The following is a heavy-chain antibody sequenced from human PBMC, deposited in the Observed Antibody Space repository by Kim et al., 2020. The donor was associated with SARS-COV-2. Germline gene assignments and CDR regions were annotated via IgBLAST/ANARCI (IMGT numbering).Heavy chain of an antibody. CDR1: GYTFTSYG. CDR2: ISAYNGNT. CDR3: ARDDYHSVSGWQPLNYGLHYYYGMDV. D-gene: IGHD4-17*01. Sequence: ASVKVSCKASGYTFTSYGISCVRQAPGQGLEWMGWISAYNGNTNYAQKLQGRVTMTTDTSTSTAYMELRSLRSDDTAVYYCARDDYHSVSGWQPLNYGLHYYYGMDVWGQGTTVTVSS. V-gene: IGHV1-18*01. J-gene: IGHJ6*02.